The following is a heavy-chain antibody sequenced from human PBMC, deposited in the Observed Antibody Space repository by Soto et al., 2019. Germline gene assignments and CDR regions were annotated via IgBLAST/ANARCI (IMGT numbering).Heavy chain of an antibody. CDR1: GGSISSGGYY. V-gene: IGHV4-30-4*08. CDR3: ARVRGAPSVLGSGWYSWYFDL. D-gene: IGHD6-19*01. CDR2: IYYSGST. Sequence: SETLSLTCTVSGGSISSGGYYWSWIRQPPGKGLEWIGYIYYSGSTYYNPSLKSRVTISVDTSKNQFSLKLSSVTAAGTAVYYCARVRGAPSVLGSGWYSWYFDLWGRGTLVTVS. J-gene: IGHJ2*01.